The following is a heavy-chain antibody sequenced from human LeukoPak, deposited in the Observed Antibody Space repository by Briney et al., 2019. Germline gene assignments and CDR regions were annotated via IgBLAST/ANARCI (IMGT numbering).Heavy chain of an antibody. CDR2: IYYSGST. Sequence: SETLSLTCTVSGGSISSYYWSWIRQPPGKGLEWIGYIYYSGSTNYNPSLKSRVTISVDTSKNQFSLKLSSVTAADTAVYYCARVSGYYSLDAFDIWGQGTMVTVSS. D-gene: IGHD3-22*01. J-gene: IGHJ3*02. CDR3: ARVSGYYSLDAFDI. CDR1: GGSISSYY. V-gene: IGHV4-59*01.